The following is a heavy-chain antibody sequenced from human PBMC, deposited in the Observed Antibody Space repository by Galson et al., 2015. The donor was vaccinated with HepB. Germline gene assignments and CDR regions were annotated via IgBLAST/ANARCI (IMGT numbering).Heavy chain of an antibody. CDR3: ARQDGSNWSRYYFDS. J-gene: IGHJ4*02. CDR2: IYPGDSDT. D-gene: IGHD6-13*01. CDR1: RYSFTNYW. V-gene: IGHV5-51*01. Sequence: QSGAEAKKPGESLKISCKGSRYSFTNYWIAWVRQMPGKGLEWMGIIYPGDSDTRYSPSFQGQVTISADKSISTAYLQWSSLKASDTAMYYCARQDGSNWSRYYFDSWGQGTLVTVSS.